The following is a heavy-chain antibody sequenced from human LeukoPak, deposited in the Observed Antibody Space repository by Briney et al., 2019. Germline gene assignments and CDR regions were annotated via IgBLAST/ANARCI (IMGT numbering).Heavy chain of an antibody. CDR2: SDPNSGGR. V-gene: IGHV1-2*02. J-gene: IGHJ4*02. CDR3: ARDLRLRQIDY. CDR1: GYTLTSYY. Sequence: GASVKVSCKASGYTLTSYYMHWVRQAPGQGREWIGWSDPNSGGRNDAQKFQGRVTMTSDTSISTAYMELSRLRSDDTAVYSCARDLRLRQIDYWGQGTLVTVSS. D-gene: IGHD5-12*01.